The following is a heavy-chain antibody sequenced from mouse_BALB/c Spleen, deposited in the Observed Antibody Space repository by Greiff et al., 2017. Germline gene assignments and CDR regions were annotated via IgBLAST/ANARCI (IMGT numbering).Heavy chain of an antibody. D-gene: IGHD2-1*01. CDR1: GYTFTSYY. V-gene: IGHV1S81*02. CDR3: TRDGNSWFAY. Sequence: VKLMESGAELVKPGASVKLSCKASGYTFTSYYMYWVKQRPGQGLEWIGEINPSNGGTNFNEKFKSKATLTVDKSSSTAYMQLSSLTSEDSAVYYCTRDGNSWFAYWGQGTLVTVSA. CDR2: INPSNGGT. J-gene: IGHJ3*01.